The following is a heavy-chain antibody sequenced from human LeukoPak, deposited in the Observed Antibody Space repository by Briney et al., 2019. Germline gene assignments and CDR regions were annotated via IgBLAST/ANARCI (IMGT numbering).Heavy chain of an antibody. D-gene: IGHD2-15*01. CDR2: INPSGGST. J-gene: IGHJ4*02. CDR1: GYTFTIYY. V-gene: IGHV1-46*01. Sequence: ASVNVSCKASGYTFTIYYMHWVRQAPGQGLEWMGIINPSGGSTSYAQKFQGRVTMTRDTSTSTVYMELSSLRSEDTAVYYCARVGVRGYCSGGSCYYFDYWGQGTLVTVSS. CDR3: ARVGVRGYCSGGSCYYFDY.